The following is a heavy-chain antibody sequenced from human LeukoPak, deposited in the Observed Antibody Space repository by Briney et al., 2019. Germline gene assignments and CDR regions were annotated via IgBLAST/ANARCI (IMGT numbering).Heavy chain of an antibody. CDR3: ARGRGYSYGRTIDY. Sequence: SETLSLTCAVYGGSFSGYYWSWIRQPPGKGLEWIGEINHSGSTNYNPSLKSRVTISVDTSKNQFSLKLSSVTAADTAVNYCARGRGYSYGRTIDYWGQGTLVTVSS. CDR2: INHSGST. V-gene: IGHV4-34*01. J-gene: IGHJ4*02. D-gene: IGHD5-18*01. CDR1: GGSFSGYY.